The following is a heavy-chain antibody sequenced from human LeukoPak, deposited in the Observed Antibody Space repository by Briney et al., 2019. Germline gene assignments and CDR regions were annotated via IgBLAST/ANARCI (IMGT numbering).Heavy chain of an antibody. CDR2: IKQDGSEK. D-gene: IGHD5-18*01. CDR3: AKDMDTAMVYYFDY. CDR1: GFTFSSYW. V-gene: IGHV3-7*03. Sequence: GGSLRLSCAASGFTFSSYWMSWVRQAPGKGLEWVANIKQDGSEKYYVDSVKGRFTISRDNAKNSLYLQMNSLRAEDTALYYCAKDMDTAMVYYFDYWGQGTLVTVSS. J-gene: IGHJ4*02.